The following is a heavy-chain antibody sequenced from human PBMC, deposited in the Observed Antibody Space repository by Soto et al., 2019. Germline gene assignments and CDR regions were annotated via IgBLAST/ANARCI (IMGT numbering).Heavy chain of an antibody. CDR1: GYTFSDFD. J-gene: IGHJ6*02. CDR3: ARGNPFNYAGFDV. Sequence: SVKVSCKASGYTFSDFDINWLRQAAGQGPEWMGWMNAKSGDTFSAQRLQGKFNMTWDTSLSTAYMEVGSLTSDDAAIYYCARGNPFNYAGFDVWGQGTTVTSP. V-gene: IGHV1-8*01. D-gene: IGHD3-16*01. CDR2: MNAKSGDT.